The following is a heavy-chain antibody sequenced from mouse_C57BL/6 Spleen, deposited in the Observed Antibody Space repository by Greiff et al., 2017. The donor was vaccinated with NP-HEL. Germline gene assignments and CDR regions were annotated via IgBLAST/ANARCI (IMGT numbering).Heavy chain of an antibody. CDR3: AIRRPSSWFAY. CDR2: IDPSDSYT. J-gene: IGHJ3*01. Sequence: QVQLKQPGAELVRPGTSVKLSCKASGYTFTSYWMHWVKQRPGQGLEWIGVIDPSDSYTNYNQKFKGKATLTVDTSSSTAYMQLSSLTSEDSAVYYCAIRRPSSWFAYWGQGTLVTVSA. CDR1: GYTFTSYW. V-gene: IGHV1-59*01. D-gene: IGHD2-12*01.